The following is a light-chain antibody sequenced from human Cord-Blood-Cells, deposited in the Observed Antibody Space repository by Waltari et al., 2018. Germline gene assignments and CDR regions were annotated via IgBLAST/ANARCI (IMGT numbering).Light chain of an antibody. CDR2: DVS. V-gene: IGLV2-11*01. J-gene: IGLJ3*02. Sequence: ALTPPLSLYRPPGQSGNIACIGTRRNLRAYNYVSWYIQHPGKAPKLMIYDVSKRPSGVPDRCSGSKSGHTASLTISGLQAEDEADYSCCSYAGSYSWVFGGGTKLTVL. CDR1: RRNLRAYNY. CDR3: CSYAGSYSWV.